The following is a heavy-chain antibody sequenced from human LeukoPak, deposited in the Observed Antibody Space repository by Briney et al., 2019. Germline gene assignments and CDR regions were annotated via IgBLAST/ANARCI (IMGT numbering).Heavy chain of an antibody. CDR3: ARGGSWHNWFDT. J-gene: IGHJ5*02. Sequence: SETLSLTCAVSGGSISSGGHYWTWLRQHQGRGLEWTGYIYYSGNTYYNPSLMSRVIMSLDTSKNQFSLRLTSVTAADTAVYYCARGGSWHNWFDTWRQGTLVTVSS. CDR2: IYYSGNT. CDR1: GGSISSGGHY. V-gene: IGHV4-31*11. D-gene: IGHD6-13*01.